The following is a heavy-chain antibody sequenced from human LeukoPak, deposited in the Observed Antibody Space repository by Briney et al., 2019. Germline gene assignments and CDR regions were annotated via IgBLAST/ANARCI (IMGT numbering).Heavy chain of an antibody. CDR2: IYYSGST. CDR3: AQSSGWYENHDAFDI. J-gene: IGHJ3*02. D-gene: IGHD6-19*01. V-gene: IGHV4-59*01. Sequence: PSETLSLTCTVSGGSISSYCWSWIRQPPGKGLEWIGYIYYSGSTNYNPSLKSRVTISVDTSKNQFSLKLSSVTAADTAVYYCAQSSGWYENHDAFDIWGQGTMVTVSS. CDR1: GGSISSYC.